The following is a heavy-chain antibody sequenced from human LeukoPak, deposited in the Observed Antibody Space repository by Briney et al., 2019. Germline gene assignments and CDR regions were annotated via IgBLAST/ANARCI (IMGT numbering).Heavy chain of an antibody. CDR3: AKAMVRGRYYGMDV. Sequence: GGSLRLSCAASGFTFSSYGMHWVRQAPGKGLEWVAVISYDGSNKYYADSVKGRFTISRDNSKNTLYLQMNSLRAEDTAVYYCAKAMVRGRYYGMDVWGQGTTVTVSS. CDR1: GFTFSSYG. V-gene: IGHV3-30*18. J-gene: IGHJ6*02. CDR2: ISYDGSNK. D-gene: IGHD3-10*01.